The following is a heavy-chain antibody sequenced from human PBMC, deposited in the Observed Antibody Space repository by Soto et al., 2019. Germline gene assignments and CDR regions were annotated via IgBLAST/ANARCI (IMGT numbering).Heavy chain of an antibody. CDR1: GFTVSNHY. J-gene: IGHJ4*02. V-gene: IGHV3-53*01. CDR2: IYSGGSR. D-gene: IGHD2-8*02. Sequence: QAGGSLRLSCSASGFTVSNHYMTWVRQAPGKGLEWVSVIYSGGSRYYADSVKGRFAISRDHSKNTLYLQMNSLTAEDTAVYYCTRALPDFETTGHYIDYWGQGTLVTVSS. CDR3: TRALPDFETTGHYIDY.